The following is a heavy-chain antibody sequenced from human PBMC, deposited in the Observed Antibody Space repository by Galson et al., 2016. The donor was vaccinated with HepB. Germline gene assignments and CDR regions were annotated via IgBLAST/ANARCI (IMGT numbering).Heavy chain of an antibody. D-gene: IGHD5-12*01. CDR1: GFTFSDYY. CDR3: ARNRGYSGYDAFDI. Sequence: SLRLSCAASGFTFSDYYMSWIRQAPGKGLEWVSYISISSSYTNYADSVKGRFTISRDNAKNSAYLQMNSLRAEDTAVYYCARNRGYSGYDAFDIWGQGTMVTVSS. V-gene: IGHV3-11*03. J-gene: IGHJ3*02. CDR2: ISISSSYT.